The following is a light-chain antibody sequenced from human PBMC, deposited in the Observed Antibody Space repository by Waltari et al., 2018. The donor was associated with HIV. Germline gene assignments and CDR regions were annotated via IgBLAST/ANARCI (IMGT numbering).Light chain of an antibody. CDR3: ETGSGSVTFPV. V-gene: IGLV1-51*01. CDR1: TSNIEMTY. Sequence: QSVLTQPPSVSASPGQKVTISCAASTSNIEMTYVSWYQQFPGTDPKLLIYENNKRPSGMSDRFSGSKSGTSATLDIAGLQTGDEADYYCETGSGSVTFPVFGSGTKVTVL. J-gene: IGLJ1*01. CDR2: ENN.